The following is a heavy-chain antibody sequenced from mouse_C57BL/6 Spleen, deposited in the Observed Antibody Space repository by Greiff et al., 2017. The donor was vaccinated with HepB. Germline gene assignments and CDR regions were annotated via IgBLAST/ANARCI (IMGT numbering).Heavy chain of an antibody. CDR1: GFSFNTYA. J-gene: IGHJ4*01. Sequence: EVKLQESGGGLVQPKGSLKLSCAASGFSFNTYAVNWVRQAPGKGLEWVARIRSKSNNYATYYADSVKDRFTISRDDSESMLYLQMNNLKTEDTAMYYCVRARENAMDYWGQGTSVTVSS. CDR3: VRARENAMDY. D-gene: IGHD3-1*01. CDR2: IRSKSNNYAT. V-gene: IGHV10-1*01.